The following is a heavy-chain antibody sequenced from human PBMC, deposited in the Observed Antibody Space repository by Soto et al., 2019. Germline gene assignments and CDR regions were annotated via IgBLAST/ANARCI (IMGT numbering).Heavy chain of an antibody. CDR3: ARGRYGDY. J-gene: IGHJ4*02. CDR2: ISAHNGKT. D-gene: IGHD1-1*01. V-gene: IGHV1-18*01. CDR1: GYTFTSYG. Sequence: QVHLVQSGAEVKKPGASVKVSCKGSGYTFTSYGITWVRQAPGQGLEWMGWISAHNGKTHYAQKLQGRVTVTRDTSTSTAYMELRSLRSDDTAVYYCARGRYGDYWGQGVLVTVSS.